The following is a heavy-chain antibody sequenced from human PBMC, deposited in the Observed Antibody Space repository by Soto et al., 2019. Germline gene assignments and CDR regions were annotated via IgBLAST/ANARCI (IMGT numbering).Heavy chain of an antibody. CDR3: ARGSKRELRYYYYYMDV. J-gene: IGHJ6*03. D-gene: IGHD1-26*01. CDR2: ISSSSTI. V-gene: IGHV3-48*01. Sequence: GGSLRLSCAASGFTFSSYSMNWVRQAPGKGLEWVSYISSSSTIYYADSVKGRFTISRDNAKNSLYLQMNSLRAEDTAVYYCARGSKRELRYYYYYMDVWGKGTTGTVSS. CDR1: GFTFSSYS.